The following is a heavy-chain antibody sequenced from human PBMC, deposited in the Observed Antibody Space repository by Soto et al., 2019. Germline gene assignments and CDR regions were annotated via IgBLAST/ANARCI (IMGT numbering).Heavy chain of an antibody. CDR2: IYYSGST. CDR3: ATTVTTGY. D-gene: IGHD4-17*01. V-gene: IGHV4-39*01. J-gene: IGHJ4*02. CDR1: GGSISSSSYY. Sequence: QLQLQESGPGLVKPSETLSLTCTVSGGSISSSSYYWGWIRQPPGNGLEWIGSIYYSGSTYYNPSLTTRVTISVDTVKNQFSMTLSSVTAADTAVYYCATTVTTGYWGQGTLVTVSS.